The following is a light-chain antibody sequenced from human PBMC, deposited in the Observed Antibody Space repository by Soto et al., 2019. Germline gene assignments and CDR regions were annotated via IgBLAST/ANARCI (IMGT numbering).Light chain of an antibody. CDR3: ASWDYSLSGVL. CDR1: SSNIGSND. Sequence: QSALTQPPSASGTPGQRVTISCSGSSSNIGSNDAFWYQQLPGTAPKLLIYRSNQRPSGVPDRFSGSKSGTSASLAISGLRSEDEADYYCASWDYSLSGVLFGGGTKLTVL. J-gene: IGLJ2*01. V-gene: IGLV1-47*01. CDR2: RSN.